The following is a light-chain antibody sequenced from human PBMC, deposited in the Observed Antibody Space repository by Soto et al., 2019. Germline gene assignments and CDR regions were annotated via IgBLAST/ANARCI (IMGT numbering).Light chain of an antibody. V-gene: IGLV1-47*02. CDR1: NSNIGIKY. CDR3: AAWVDSLNAVV. CDR2: TNN. Sequence: QPVLTQPTSASGTPGQKVTISCSGSNSNIGIKYVYWYQHLPGTAPKLVIFTNNQRPSGIPDRFSGSKSGTSASLAISGLRSEDEADYYCAAWVDSLNAVVFGGGTKLTVL. J-gene: IGLJ2*01.